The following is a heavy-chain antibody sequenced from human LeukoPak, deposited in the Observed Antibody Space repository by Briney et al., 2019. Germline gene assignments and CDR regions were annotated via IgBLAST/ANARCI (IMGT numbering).Heavy chain of an antibody. CDR3: ARGAGWYEY. V-gene: IGHV4-59*02. CDR2: ISHSGNT. Sequence: SETLSLTCTVSGGSVSGYYWSWLRQPPGKGLEWIAYISHSGNTNYNPSLKSRVTILKDTSKNQFSLRLNSVTAADTAVYHCARGAGWYEYWGQGTLVTVSS. D-gene: IGHD6-19*01. CDR1: GGSVSGYY. J-gene: IGHJ4*02.